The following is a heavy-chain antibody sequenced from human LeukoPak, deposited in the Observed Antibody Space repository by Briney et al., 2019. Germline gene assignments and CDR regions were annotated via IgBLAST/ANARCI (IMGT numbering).Heavy chain of an antibody. J-gene: IGHJ3*02. CDR1: GGSISSYY. V-gene: IGHV4-4*07. CDR3: ARDSYYYDSSGTHAFDI. CDR2: IYTSGST. D-gene: IGHD3-22*01. Sequence: SETLSLTCTLSGGSISSYYWSWIRQPAGKGLEWIGRIYTSGSTNYNPSLKSRVTMSVDTSKNQFSLKLSSVTAADTAVYYCARDSYYYDSSGTHAFDIWGQGTMVTVSS.